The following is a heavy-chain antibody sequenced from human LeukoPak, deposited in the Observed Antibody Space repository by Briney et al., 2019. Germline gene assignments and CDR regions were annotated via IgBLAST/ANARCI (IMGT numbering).Heavy chain of an antibody. V-gene: IGHV1-2*02. Sequence: GASVKVSCKASGYSFTGYYMHWVRQAPGQGLEWMGWINPNNGDRNYAQKFQGRVTMTRDTSISTAYMELSRLTSDDTAVYYCARSLSFYYGMDVWGQGTTVTVSS. D-gene: IGHD2-2*01. CDR2: INPNNGDR. CDR1: GYSFTGYY. J-gene: IGHJ6*02. CDR3: ARSLSFYYGMDV.